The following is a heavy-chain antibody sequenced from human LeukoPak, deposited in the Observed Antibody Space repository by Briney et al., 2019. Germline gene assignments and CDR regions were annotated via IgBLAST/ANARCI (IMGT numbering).Heavy chain of an antibody. J-gene: IGHJ4*02. Sequence: GGSLRLSCAASGFSFSNYWMTWVRQAPGKGLESVANIKPDGSEKYYLDSVKGRFTISRDNAKNSLYLQMNSLRVEDTAVYYCTRDLSHDSSGWGQGTLVTVSS. CDR2: IKPDGSEK. D-gene: IGHD3-22*01. V-gene: IGHV3-7*01. CDR3: TRDLSHDSSG. CDR1: GFSFSNYW.